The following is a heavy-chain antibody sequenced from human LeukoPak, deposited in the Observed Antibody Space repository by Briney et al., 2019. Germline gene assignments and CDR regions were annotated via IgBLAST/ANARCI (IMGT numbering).Heavy chain of an antibody. CDR2: IYYSGST. Sequence: SETLSLTCTVSGGSISTYYWSWIRQPPGKGLEWIGYIYYSGSTKYKPSLKSRVTISVDTSKNQFSLKLSSVTAADTAVYYCARGRFLDAFDIWGQGTMVTVSS. CDR1: GGSISTYY. V-gene: IGHV4-59*01. CDR3: ARGRFLDAFDI. D-gene: IGHD3-3*01. J-gene: IGHJ3*02.